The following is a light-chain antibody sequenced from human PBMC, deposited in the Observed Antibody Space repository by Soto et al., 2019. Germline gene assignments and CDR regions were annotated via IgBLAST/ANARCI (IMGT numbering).Light chain of an antibody. CDR3: SSYTSSTTFVV. Sequence: QSALTQPASVSGSPGQSITISCTGSSSDVGGYNFVSWYQQYPGKAPKLIVHDVSSRPSGISDRFSGSKSGNTASLTISGLQAEDEADYYCSSYTSSTTFVVFGGGTKVTVL. CDR1: SSDVGGYNF. CDR2: DVS. V-gene: IGLV2-14*01. J-gene: IGLJ2*01.